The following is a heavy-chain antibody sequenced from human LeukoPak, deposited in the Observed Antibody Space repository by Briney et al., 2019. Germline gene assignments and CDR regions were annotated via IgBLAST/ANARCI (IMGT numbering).Heavy chain of an antibody. J-gene: IGHJ4*02. CDR1: GGSISGYY. Sequence: PSETLSLTCTVSGGSISGYYWSWIRQPPGKGLEWIGYIYFSGSTNYNPSLRTRVTISVDTSKNQFSLKLSSVTAADTAVYYCARGFWDSGSHPYWGQGTLVTVSS. CDR3: ARGFWDSGSHPY. V-gene: IGHV4-59*01. CDR2: IYFSGST. D-gene: IGHD3-16*01.